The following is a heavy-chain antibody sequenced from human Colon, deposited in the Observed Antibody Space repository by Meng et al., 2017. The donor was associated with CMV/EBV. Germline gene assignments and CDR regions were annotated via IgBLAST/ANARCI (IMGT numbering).Heavy chain of an antibody. Sequence: GGSLRLSCTVSGGSIRSYYWSWIRQPPGKGLEWMGIIYPGDSDTRYSPSFQGQVTISADKSISTAYLQWSSLKASDTAMYYCARFVGVGATYWGQGTLVTVSS. J-gene: IGHJ4*02. CDR2: IYPGDSDT. D-gene: IGHD1-26*01. V-gene: IGHV5-51*01. CDR1: GGSIRSYY. CDR3: ARFVGVGATY.